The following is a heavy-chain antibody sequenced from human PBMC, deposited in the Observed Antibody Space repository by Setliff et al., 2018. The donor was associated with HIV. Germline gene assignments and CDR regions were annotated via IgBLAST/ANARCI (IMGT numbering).Heavy chain of an antibody. CDR2: INHSGGT. V-gene: IGHV4-34*01. CDR1: GESFSGYY. CDR3: ARGDYSDSTGYEGLDS. D-gene: IGHD3-22*01. J-gene: IGHJ4*02. Sequence: KTSETLSLTCAVDGESFSGYYWTWIRQPPGKGLEWIGEINHSGGTNYNPSLKSRVTISIDTSRNQFSLRVTSVTAADTAVYYCARGDYSDSTGYEGLDSWGRGTLVTVSS.